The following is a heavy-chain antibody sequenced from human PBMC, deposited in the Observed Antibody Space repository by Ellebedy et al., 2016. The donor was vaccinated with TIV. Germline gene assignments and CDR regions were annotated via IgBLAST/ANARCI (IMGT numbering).Heavy chain of an antibody. CDR1: GGSISSSSYY. J-gene: IGHJ4*02. CDR2: IYYSGST. V-gene: IGHV4-39*01. CDR3: ARHGVNIVVVPAAIDY. D-gene: IGHD2-2*01. Sequence: SETLSLXCTVSGGSISSSSYYWGWIRQPPGKGLEWIGSIYYSGSTYYNPSLKSRVTISVDTSKNQFSLKLSSVTAADTAVYYCARHGVNIVVVPAAIDYWGQGTLVTVSS.